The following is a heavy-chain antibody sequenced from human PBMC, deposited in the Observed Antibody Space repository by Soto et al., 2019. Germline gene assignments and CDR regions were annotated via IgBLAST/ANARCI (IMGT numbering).Heavy chain of an antibody. J-gene: IGHJ4*02. Sequence: ASVKVSCKTSDYSFTTYGISWVRQAPGQGLEWMGWTSSNNGKTKYAQKIQGRDTMTTDKSTNTVHMKLRSLRSGDTAVYYCARTSVAQSEDYFDYWGQGTLVTVSS. V-gene: IGHV1-18*01. D-gene: IGHD5-12*01. CDR2: TSSNNGKT. CDR3: ARTSVAQSEDYFDY. CDR1: DYSFTTYG.